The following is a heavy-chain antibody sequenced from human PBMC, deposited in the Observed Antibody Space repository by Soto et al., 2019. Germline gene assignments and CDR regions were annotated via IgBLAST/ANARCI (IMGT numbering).Heavy chain of an antibody. CDR2: IPGSGTST. J-gene: IGHJ4*02. V-gene: IGHV3-23*01. CDR1: GFTFSSYA. Sequence: LRLSCAASGFTFSSYAMSWVRQSPGKGLEWVSAIPGSGTSTYYAGSVKGRFTISRDNSKNTLYLQMNSLRVEDTAIYYCAKIGSSSSVSLPLVLLDYWGQGALVTVSS. D-gene: IGHD6-6*01. CDR3: AKIGSSSSVSLPLVLLDY.